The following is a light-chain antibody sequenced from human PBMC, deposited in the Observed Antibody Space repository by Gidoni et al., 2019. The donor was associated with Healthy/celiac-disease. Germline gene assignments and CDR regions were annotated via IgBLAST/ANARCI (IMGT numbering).Light chain of an antibody. V-gene: IGKV2D-29*01. CDR3: MQSIQLPLT. CDR1: QSLLHSDGKTY. J-gene: IGKJ4*01. Sequence: DIEMTQTPLSLSVTPGQPASISCKSSQSLLHSDGKTYLYWYLQKPGQTPQLLIYDVSNRFSGVPDRFSGSGSGTDFTLKISRVEAEDVGVYYCMQSIQLPLTFGGGTKVEIK. CDR2: DVS.